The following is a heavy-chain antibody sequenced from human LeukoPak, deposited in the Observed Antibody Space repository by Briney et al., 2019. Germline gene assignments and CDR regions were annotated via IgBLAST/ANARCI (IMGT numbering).Heavy chain of an antibody. CDR2: ISSSGSTI. CDR3: ARAPGSGYYPLNHFDY. CDR1: GFTFSDYY. J-gene: IGHJ4*02. V-gene: IGHV3-11*04. Sequence: GGSLRLSCAASGFTFSDYYMSWIRQAPGKGLEWVSYISSSGSTIYYADSVKGRFTISSDKAKNSLYLQMNSLRAEATAVYYCARAPGSGYYPLNHFDYWGQGTLVTVSS. D-gene: IGHD3-22*01.